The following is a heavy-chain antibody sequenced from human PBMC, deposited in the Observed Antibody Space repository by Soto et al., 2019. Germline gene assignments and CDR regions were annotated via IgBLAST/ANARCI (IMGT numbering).Heavy chain of an antibody. V-gene: IGHV4-30-4*01. J-gene: IGHJ5*01. Sequence: PSETLSLTCSVSGDSISTVDYFWAWIRQPPGQALEYIGYIYKRTTTYYNPSFESRVAISLDTSKSQFSLNVTSVTAADTAVYFCARGRHCLTGRCLPNWFDSWSQGTLVTVS. D-gene: IGHD3-9*01. CDR3: ARGRHCLTGRCLPNWFDS. CDR1: GDSISTVDYF. CDR2: IYKRTTT.